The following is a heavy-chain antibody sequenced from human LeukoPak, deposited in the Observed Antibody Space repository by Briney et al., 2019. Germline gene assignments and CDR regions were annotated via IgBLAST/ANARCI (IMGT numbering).Heavy chain of an antibody. J-gene: IGHJ4*02. CDR2: IYSGGNT. D-gene: IGHD5-18*01. Sequence: PGGSLRLSCAASGFTVSSNDMSWVRQAPGKGLEWVSVIYSGGNTYYADSVKGRFTISRDNSKNTLYLQMNSLRAEDTAVYYCASDGSDTAMVNWGQGTLVTVSS. CDR1: GFTVSSND. V-gene: IGHV3-53*01. CDR3: ASDGSDTAMVN.